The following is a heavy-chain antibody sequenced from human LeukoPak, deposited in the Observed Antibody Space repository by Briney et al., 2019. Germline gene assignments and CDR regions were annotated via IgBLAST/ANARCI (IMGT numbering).Heavy chain of an antibody. V-gene: IGHV4-30-4*08. CDR2: IYFSGST. Sequence: PSETLSLTCTVSGGSISSSGYYWSWIRQSPGKGLEWIGYIYFSGSTYYNPSLKSRVSISFDTSQNQFSPNLNYVTAADTAVYYCATYSSSGPFDYWGQGTLVTVSS. CDR1: GGSISSSGYY. CDR3: ATYSSSGPFDY. D-gene: IGHD6-6*01. J-gene: IGHJ4*02.